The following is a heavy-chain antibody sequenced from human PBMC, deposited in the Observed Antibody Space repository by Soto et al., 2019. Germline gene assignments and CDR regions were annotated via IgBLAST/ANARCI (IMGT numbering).Heavy chain of an antibody. CDR2: ISPSGGST. J-gene: IGHJ6*02. D-gene: IGHD2-21*01. CDR1: GFTFSSYA. Sequence: EVQLLESGGGLVQPGGSLRLSCAASGFTFSSYAMSWVRQAPGKGLEWVSSISPSGGSTYYADSVKGRFTISRDNSNNTGYLQMNSLRAEDTAVYYCSLADRYYGMDVWGLGTTVTVSS. V-gene: IGHV3-23*01. CDR3: SLADRYYGMDV.